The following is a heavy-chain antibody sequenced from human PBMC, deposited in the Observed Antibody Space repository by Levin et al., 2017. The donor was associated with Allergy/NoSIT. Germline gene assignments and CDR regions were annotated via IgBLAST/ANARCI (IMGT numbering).Heavy chain of an antibody. V-gene: IGHV3-11*03. CDR2: ISGRSDYT. CDR1: GFSLSDHY. D-gene: IGHD2-15*01. CDR3: ARTGGSGECSGGSCSNWFDP. Sequence: GESLKISCAVSGFSLSDHYMSWIRQAPGKGLEWVSYISGRSDYTNYADSVKGRFTISRDNAENSMSLQMNSLRAEEPAMYYCARTGGSGECSGGSCSNWFDPWGQGTLVTVSS. J-gene: IGHJ5*02.